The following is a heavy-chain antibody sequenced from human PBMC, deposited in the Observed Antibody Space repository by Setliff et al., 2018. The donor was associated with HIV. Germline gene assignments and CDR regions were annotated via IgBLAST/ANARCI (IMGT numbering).Heavy chain of an antibody. CDR1: GYTFKSYD. D-gene: IGHD6-19*01. CDR2: INAGNGNR. V-gene: IGHV1-3*01. Sequence: ASVKVSCKTSGYTFKSYDINWVRQAPGQRPEWMARINAGNGNREYSPKFQGRVTITRDTSASTAYMELSSLRSEDTAVYYCARGPGYSSGWGQGTLVTVSS. J-gene: IGHJ4*02. CDR3: ARGPGYSSG.